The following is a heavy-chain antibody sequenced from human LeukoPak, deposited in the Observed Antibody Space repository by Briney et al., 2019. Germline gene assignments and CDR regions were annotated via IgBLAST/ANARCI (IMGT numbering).Heavy chain of an antibody. V-gene: IGHV3-30*03. Sequence: PGGSLRLSCAASGFTFSSYGMHWVRQAPGKGLEWVAVISYDGSNKYYADSVKGRFTISRDNSKNTLYLQMNSLKTEDTAVYYCIPTHATAAGTSVGNYWGQGTLVTVSS. CDR2: ISYDGSNK. CDR3: IPTHATAAGTSVGNY. CDR1: GFTFSSYG. D-gene: IGHD6-13*01. J-gene: IGHJ4*02.